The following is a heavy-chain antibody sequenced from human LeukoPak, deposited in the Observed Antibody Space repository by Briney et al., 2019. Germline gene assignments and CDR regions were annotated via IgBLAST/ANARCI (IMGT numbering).Heavy chain of an antibody. CDR3: AKDIVVVPAANFDY. CDR1: GFTFSSYA. CDR2: ISGSGGST. Sequence: PGGSLRLSCAASGFTFSSYAMSWVRQAPGKGPEWVSAISGSGGSTYYADSVKGRFTISRDNSKNTLYLQMNSLRAEDTAVYYCAKDIVVVPAANFDYWGQGTLVTVSS. V-gene: IGHV3-23*01. D-gene: IGHD2-2*01. J-gene: IGHJ4*02.